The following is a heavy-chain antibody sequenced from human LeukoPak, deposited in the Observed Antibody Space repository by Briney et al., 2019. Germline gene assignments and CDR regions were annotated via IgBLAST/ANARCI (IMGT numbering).Heavy chain of an antibody. J-gene: IGHJ4*02. Sequence: SETLSLTCSVSGGSTSSYYWSWIRQPAGKGLEWIGRMYTSGSTNYNPSLKSRVTMSVDTSKNQFSLKLSSVTAADTAVYYCAGGDSSSWYRFFDYWGQGTLVTVSS. CDR3: AGGDSSSWYRFFDY. V-gene: IGHV4-4*07. CDR2: MYTSGST. D-gene: IGHD6-13*01. CDR1: GGSTSSYY.